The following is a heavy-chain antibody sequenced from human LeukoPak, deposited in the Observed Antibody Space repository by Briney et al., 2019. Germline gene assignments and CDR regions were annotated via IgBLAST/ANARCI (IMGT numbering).Heavy chain of an antibody. CDR2: IYYSGST. D-gene: IGHD3-3*01. CDR1: GGSISSSSYY. V-gene: IGHV4-39*01. CDR3: ARQTEGLRLGPRWFDP. J-gene: IGHJ5*02. Sequence: PSETLSLTCTVSGGSISSSSYYWGWIRQPPGKRLEWIGSIYYSGSTYYNPSLKSRVTISVDTSKNQFSLKLSSVTAADTAVYYCARQTEGLRLGPRWFDPWGQGTLVTVSS.